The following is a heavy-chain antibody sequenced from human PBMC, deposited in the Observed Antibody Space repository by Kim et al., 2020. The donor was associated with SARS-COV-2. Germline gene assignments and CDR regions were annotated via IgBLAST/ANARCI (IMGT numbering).Heavy chain of an antibody. V-gene: IGHV1-8*01. Sequence: ASVKVSCKASGYTFTSYDINWVRQATGQGLEWMGWMNPNSGNTGYAQKFQGRVTMTRNTSISTAYMELSSLRSEDTAVYYCARAPTQDIVATIQTNYYHYYGMDVWGQGTTVTVSS. D-gene: IGHD5-12*01. CDR1: GYTFTSYD. CDR2: MNPNSGNT. CDR3: ARAPTQDIVATIQTNYYHYYGMDV. J-gene: IGHJ6*02.